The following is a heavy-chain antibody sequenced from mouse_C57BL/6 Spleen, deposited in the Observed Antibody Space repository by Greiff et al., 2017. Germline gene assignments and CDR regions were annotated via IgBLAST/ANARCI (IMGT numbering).Heavy chain of an antibody. D-gene: IGHD2-2*01. Sequence: VQLKQSGPVLVKPGASVKMSCKASGYTFTDYYMNWVKQSHGKSLEWIGVINPYNGGTSYNQKFKGKATLTVDKSSSTAYMELNSLTSEDSAVYYCARDGYDGGNYAMDYWGQGTSVTVAS. CDR1: GYTFTDYY. CDR3: ARDGYDGGNYAMDY. CDR2: INPYNGGT. J-gene: IGHJ4*01. V-gene: IGHV1-19*01.